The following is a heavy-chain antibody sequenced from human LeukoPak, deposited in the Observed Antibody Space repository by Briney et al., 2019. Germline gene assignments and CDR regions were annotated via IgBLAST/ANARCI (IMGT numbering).Heavy chain of an antibody. D-gene: IGHD6-13*01. V-gene: IGHV3-23*01. CDR2: ISGSGGST. Sequence: GGSLRLSCAASGLTFSSYAMSWVRQAPGKGLEWVSAISGSGGSTYYADSVKGRFTISRDNSKNTLYLQMDSLRAEDTAVYYCAHEAASETGAFDIWGQGTMVTVSS. CDR3: AHEAASETGAFDI. CDR1: GLTFSSYA. J-gene: IGHJ3*02.